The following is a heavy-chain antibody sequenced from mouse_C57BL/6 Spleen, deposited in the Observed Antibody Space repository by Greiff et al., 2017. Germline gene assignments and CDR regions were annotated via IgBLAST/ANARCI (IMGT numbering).Heavy chain of an antibody. J-gene: IGHJ2*01. Sequence: EVHLVESGGGLVQPGGSLSLSCAASGFTFTDYYMSWVRQPPGKALEWLGFIRNKANGYTTEYSASVKGRFTISRDNSQSILYLQMNALRAEDSATYYCARLSIISLDYGGQGTTLTVSS. V-gene: IGHV7-3*01. CDR1: GFTFTDYY. CDR3: ARLSIISLDY. CDR2: IRNKANGYTT.